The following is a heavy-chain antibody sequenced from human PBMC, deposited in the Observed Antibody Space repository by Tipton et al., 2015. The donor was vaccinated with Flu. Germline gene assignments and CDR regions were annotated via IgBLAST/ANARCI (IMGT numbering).Heavy chain of an antibody. J-gene: IGHJ6*02. D-gene: IGHD3-10*01. Sequence: SLRLSCAASGFTFDDYAMHWVRQAPGKGLEWVSGISWNSGSIGYADSVKGRFTISRDNAKNSLYLQMNSLRAEDTALYYCAKDMGRGYYGSGSYYKYYGMDVWGQGTLVTVSS. CDR3: AKDMGRGYYGSGSYYKYYGMDV. CDR2: ISWNSGSI. V-gene: IGHV3-9*01. CDR1: GFTFDDYA.